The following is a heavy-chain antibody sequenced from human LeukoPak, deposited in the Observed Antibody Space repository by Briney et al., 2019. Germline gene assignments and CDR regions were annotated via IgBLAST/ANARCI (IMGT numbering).Heavy chain of an antibody. J-gene: IGHJ4*02. CDR1: GGSISSSNW. V-gene: IGHV4-4*02. CDR2: IYHSGST. Sequence: SETLSLTCAVSGGSISSSNWWSWVRQPPGKGLEWIGEIYHSGSTNYNPSLKSRVTISLDTSKNQFSLKLTSVIAADTAVYFCARSGTYQYSSTSDYWGQGTLVTVSS. CDR3: ARSGTYQYSSTSDY. D-gene: IGHD6-13*01.